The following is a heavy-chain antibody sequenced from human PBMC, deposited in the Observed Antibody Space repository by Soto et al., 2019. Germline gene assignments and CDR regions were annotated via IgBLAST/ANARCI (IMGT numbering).Heavy chain of an antibody. CDR2: IKDDGGDE. Sequence: EVQLVESGGGLVQPGGSLRLSCAASGFTFSPYWMSWVRQAPGKGLEWVAIIKDDGGDELYLEAVRGRFTISRDNAKKSLYRAMDSLRVEDTAVYYCAGGSCWISDTWGQGTLVTVSS. CDR1: GFTFSPYW. J-gene: IGHJ5*02. V-gene: IGHV3-7*05. CDR3: AGGSCWISDT. D-gene: IGHD2-2*03.